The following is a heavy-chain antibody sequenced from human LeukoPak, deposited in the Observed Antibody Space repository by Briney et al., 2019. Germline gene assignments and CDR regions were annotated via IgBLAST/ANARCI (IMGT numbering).Heavy chain of an antibody. CDR1: GFTFSDYY. CDR2: ISSSSSYT. J-gene: IGHJ4*02. CDR3: ARVTRRGYYFDY. D-gene: IGHD1-14*01. V-gene: IGHV3-11*05. Sequence: GGSLRLSCAASGFTFSDYYMSWIRQAPGKGLEWVPYISSSSSYTNYADSVKGRFTISRDNAKNSLYLQMNSLRAEDTAAYYCARVTRRGYYFDYWGQGTLVTVSS.